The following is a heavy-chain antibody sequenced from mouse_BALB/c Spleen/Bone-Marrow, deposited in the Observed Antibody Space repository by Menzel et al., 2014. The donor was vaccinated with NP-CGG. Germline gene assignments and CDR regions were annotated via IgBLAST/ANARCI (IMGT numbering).Heavy chain of an antibody. CDR1: GFTFTDYY. CDR3: ARDDYYAMDY. V-gene: IGHV7-3*02. Sequence: EVKVVESGGGLVQPVGSLRLSCATSGFTFTDYYMSWVRQPPGKALEWLGFIRNKANGYTTEYSASVKGRFTISRDNSQSILYLQMNTLRAEDSATYYCARDDYYAMDYWGQGTSVTVSS. J-gene: IGHJ4*01. CDR2: IRNKANGYTT.